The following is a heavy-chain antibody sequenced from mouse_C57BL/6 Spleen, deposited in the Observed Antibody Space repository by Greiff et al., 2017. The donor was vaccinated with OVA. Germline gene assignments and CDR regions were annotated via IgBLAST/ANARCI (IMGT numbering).Heavy chain of an antibody. CDR1: GYTFTNYW. D-gene: IGHD2-2*01. V-gene: IGHV1-64*01. Sequence: QVQLQQPGAELVKPGASVKLSCKASGYTFTNYWMHWVKQRPGQGLEWIGMINPNSGSTNYNEKFKGKATLTVDKSSSTAYMQLSSLTSEDSAVYYCARRYNGYSFDYWGQGTPVTVS. J-gene: IGHJ2*01. CDR2: INPNSGST. CDR3: ARRYNGYSFDY.